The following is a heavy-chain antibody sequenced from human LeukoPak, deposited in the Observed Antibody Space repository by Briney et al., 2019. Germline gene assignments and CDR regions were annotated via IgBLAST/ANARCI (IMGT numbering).Heavy chain of an antibody. V-gene: IGHV1-2*02. CDR3: ARQRYNYYYYMDV. Sequence: ASVKVSFKASGYTFTGYYMHWVRQAPGQGREWMGWINPNRGGTNYVRRLQGRVNMTRDTSISTAYMELSRLRSDDTAVYYCARQRYNYYYYMDVWGKGTTVTVSS. D-gene: IGHD5-12*01. CDR1: GYTFTGYY. CDR2: INPNRGGT. J-gene: IGHJ6*03.